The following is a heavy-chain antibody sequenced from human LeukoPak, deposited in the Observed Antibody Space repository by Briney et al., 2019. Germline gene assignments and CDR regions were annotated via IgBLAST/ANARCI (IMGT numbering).Heavy chain of an antibody. Sequence: PGGSLRLSCAASGFTFSSYEMNWVRHAPGKGLEWVSYISSSGSTIYYADSVKGRFTISRDNAKNSLYLQMNSLRAEDTAVYYCASDSSSSDTPAYYYGMDVWGQGTTVTVSS. CDR3: ASDSSSSDTPAYYYGMDV. J-gene: IGHJ6*02. D-gene: IGHD6-13*01. CDR1: GFTFSSYE. V-gene: IGHV3-48*03. CDR2: ISSSGSTI.